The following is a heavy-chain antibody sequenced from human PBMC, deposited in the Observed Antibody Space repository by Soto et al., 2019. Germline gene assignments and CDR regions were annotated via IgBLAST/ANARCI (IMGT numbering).Heavy chain of an antibody. CDR3: AREMGDYYESSGYRDFDY. V-gene: IGHV1-69*12. CDR1: GGTFSSYA. Sequence: QVQLVQPGAEVKKPGSSVKVSCKASGGTFSSYAISWVRQAPGQGLEWMGGIIPIFGTANYAQKLQGRVTITADESTSTAYMELSRLKSEDTAVYYCAREMGDYYESSGYRDFDYWGQGSLVNDSS. J-gene: IGHJ4*02. CDR2: IIPIFGTA. D-gene: IGHD3-22*01.